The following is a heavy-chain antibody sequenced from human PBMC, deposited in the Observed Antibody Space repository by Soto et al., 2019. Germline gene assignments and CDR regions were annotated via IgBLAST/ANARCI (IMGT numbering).Heavy chain of an antibody. D-gene: IGHD4-17*01. J-gene: IGHJ2*01. CDR1: GFTFSSYG. Sequence: QVQLVESGGGVVQPGRSLRLSCATSGFTFSSYGMHWVRQGPGKGLEWVAVIWYDGTNKYYADSVNGRFTISRDDSKNTLYLQMISLRAEDTAVYYCARGPMTTVTTWGDWYFDLWGRGTLVTVSS. V-gene: IGHV3-33*01. CDR2: IWYDGTNK. CDR3: ARGPMTTVTTWGDWYFDL.